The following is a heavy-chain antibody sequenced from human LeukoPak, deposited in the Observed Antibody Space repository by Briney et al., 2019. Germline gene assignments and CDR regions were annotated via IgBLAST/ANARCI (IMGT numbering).Heavy chain of an antibody. CDR1: GYSFTSYW. J-gene: IGHJ3*02. V-gene: IGHV5-51*01. D-gene: IGHD3-10*01. CDR2: IYPGDSDT. CDR3: ASEVSRVWFGVAQEEVI. Sequence: GESLKISCKGSGYSFTSYWIGWVRQMPGKGLEWMGIIYPGDSDTRYSPSFQGQVTISADKSISTAYLQWSSLKASDTAMYYCASEVSRVWFGVAQEEVIWGQGTMVTVSS.